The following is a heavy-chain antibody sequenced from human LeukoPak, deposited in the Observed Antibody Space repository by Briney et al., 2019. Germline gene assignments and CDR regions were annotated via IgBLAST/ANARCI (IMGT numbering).Heavy chain of an antibody. V-gene: IGHV1-2*02. J-gene: IGHJ6*03. CDR1: GYTLTGYY. Sequence: GASVKVSCKAPGYTLTGYYMHWVRQAPGQGLEWMGWIKTNSGVTKYDQKCQGRVTMTRDPYIRTAYMGMSRLRSEDTTVYYCARERSENYYYYYMDVWGKGTTVTVSS. D-gene: IGHD1-26*01. CDR2: IKTNSGVT. CDR3: ARERSENYYYYYMDV.